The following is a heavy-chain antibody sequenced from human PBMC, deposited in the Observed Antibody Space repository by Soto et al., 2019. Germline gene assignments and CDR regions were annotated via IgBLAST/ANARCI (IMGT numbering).Heavy chain of an antibody. CDR1: GFTFSSYD. CDR2: IGTAGDT. J-gene: IGHJ6*02. V-gene: IGHV3-13*01. Sequence: PGGSLRLSCAASGFTFSSYDMHWVRQATGKGLEWVSAIGTAGDTYYPGSVKGRFTISRENAKNSLYLQMNSLRAEDTAVYYCARAETTVVTSRYYGMDVWGQGTTVTVSS. CDR3: ARAETTVVTSRYYGMDV. D-gene: IGHD4-17*01.